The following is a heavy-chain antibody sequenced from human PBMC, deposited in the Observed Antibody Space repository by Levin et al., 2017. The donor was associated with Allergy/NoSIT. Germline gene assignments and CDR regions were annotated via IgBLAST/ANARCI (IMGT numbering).Heavy chain of an antibody. Sequence: GGSLRLSCAASEFTLSTFWMHWVRQAPGKGLVWVSRINSDGSSTTYADSVRGRITISRDNAKNTVYLQIHSLRAEDTAVYYCAREGRWGEHFDLWGRGTLVTVSS. CDR3: AREGRWGEHFDL. CDR1: EFTLSTFW. J-gene: IGHJ2*01. CDR2: INSDGSST. D-gene: IGHD3-16*01. V-gene: IGHV3-74*01.